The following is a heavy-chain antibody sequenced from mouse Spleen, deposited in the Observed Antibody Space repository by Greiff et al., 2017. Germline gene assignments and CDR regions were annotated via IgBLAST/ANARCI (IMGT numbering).Heavy chain of an antibody. CDR2: IRNKANNHAT. CDR3: TRGTTVVATWYFDV. V-gene: IGHV6-6*01. Sequence: LQQSGGGLVQPGGSMKLSCAASGFTFSDAWMDWVRQSPEKGLEWVAEIRNKANNHATYYAESVKGRFTISRDDSKSSVYLQMNSLRAEDTGIYYCTRGTTVVATWYFDVWGAGTTVTVSS. D-gene: IGHD1-1*01. J-gene: IGHJ1*01. CDR1: GFTFSDAW.